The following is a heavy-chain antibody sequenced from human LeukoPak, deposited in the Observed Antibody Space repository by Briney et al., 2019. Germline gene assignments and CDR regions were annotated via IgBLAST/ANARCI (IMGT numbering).Heavy chain of an antibody. Sequence: GGSLRLSCAASGFIFSSYTMNWVRQAPGKGLEWVSSISSSGSYIYYADSVKGRFTMSRDNAKNSLYLQMNSLRVEDTAVYYCAKLYTGVVLKAFDIWGQGTMVTVSS. CDR3: AKLYTGVVLKAFDI. CDR1: GFIFSSYT. D-gene: IGHD5-18*01. V-gene: IGHV3-21*01. J-gene: IGHJ3*02. CDR2: ISSSGSYI.